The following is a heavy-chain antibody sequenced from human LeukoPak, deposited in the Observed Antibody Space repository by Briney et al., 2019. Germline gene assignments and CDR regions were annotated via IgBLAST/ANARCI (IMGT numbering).Heavy chain of an antibody. CDR3: AREYAYSSGSYYFDY. CDR2: IYYSGST. V-gene: IGHV4-59*12. CDR1: GGSISSYY. D-gene: IGHD6-19*01. J-gene: IGHJ4*02. Sequence: SETLSLTCTVSGGSISSYYWSWIRQPPGKGLEWIGYIYYSGSTNYNPSLKSRVTISVDTSKNQFSLKLSSVTAADTAVYYCAREYAYSSGSYYFDYWGQGTLVTVSS.